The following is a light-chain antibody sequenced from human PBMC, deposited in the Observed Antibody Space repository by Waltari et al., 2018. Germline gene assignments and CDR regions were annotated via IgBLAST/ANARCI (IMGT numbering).Light chain of an antibody. CDR1: QIIRNY. V-gene: IGKV1-39*01. CDR2: SGS. J-gene: IGKJ3*01. Sequence: DIQMTQSPASLSVSEGDRVTITCRASQIIRNYLNWYQQKPREAPKLLIYSGSSLESGVPSRFSGSGSGTDFTLTINGLQPEDVATYYCQQSFTTPFTFGPGT. CDR3: QQSFTTPFT.